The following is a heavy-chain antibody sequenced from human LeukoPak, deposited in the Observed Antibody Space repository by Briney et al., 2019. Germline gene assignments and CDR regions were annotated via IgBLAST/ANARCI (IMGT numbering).Heavy chain of an antibody. V-gene: IGHV1-46*01. CDR2: INPSGGST. Sequence: GASVKVSCKASGYTFTSYYMHWVRQAPGQGLEWMGIINPSGGSTSYAQKFQGRVTMTRDTSTSTVYMELSSLRSEDTAVYYCARDRAYGRDYYYYGMDVWGQGTTVTVSS. D-gene: IGHD3-10*01. CDR1: GYTFTSYY. CDR3: ARDRAYGRDYYYYGMDV. J-gene: IGHJ6*02.